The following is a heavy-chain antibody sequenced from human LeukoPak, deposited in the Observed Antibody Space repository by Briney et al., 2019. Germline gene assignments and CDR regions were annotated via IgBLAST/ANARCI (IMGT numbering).Heavy chain of an antibody. J-gene: IGHJ4*02. CDR3: ARDLRGDYIYARSCDY. D-gene: IGHD4-17*01. V-gene: IGHV1-18*04. CDR2: ISAYSGNT. Sequence: SSVKVSCKTSGYTFSTYGVSWVRQAPGQGVEWMGWISAYSGNTDYVQKLQARVTMTTDTFTSTAYTELRSLRSDDTAVYFCARDLRGDYIYARSCDYWGQGTLVTVSS. CDR1: GYTFSTYG.